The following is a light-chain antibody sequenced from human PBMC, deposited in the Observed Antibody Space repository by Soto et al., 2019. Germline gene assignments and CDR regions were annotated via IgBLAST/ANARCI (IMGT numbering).Light chain of an antibody. CDR3: LQHTNFPLT. CDR2: DAS. Sequence: DIQMTQSPSAMSASVGDRVTITCRASQGISNHLVWFQQRPGKVPKRLIYDASSLQTGVPSRFSGSGSGTDFTLPISSLQPEDVATYDCLQHTNFPLTFCQGTRLEAK. J-gene: IGKJ5*01. CDR1: QGISNH. V-gene: IGKV1-17*03.